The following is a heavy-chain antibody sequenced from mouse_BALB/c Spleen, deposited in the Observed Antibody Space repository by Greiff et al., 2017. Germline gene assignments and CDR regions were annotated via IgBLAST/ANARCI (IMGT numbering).Heavy chain of an antibody. CDR1: GYTFSSYW. CDR3: AHSRGYYGSSNY. V-gene: IGHV1-9*01. D-gene: IGHD1-1*01. J-gene: IGHJ2*01. CDR2: ILPGSGST. Sequence: VQLVESGAELMKPGASVKISCKATGYTFSSYWIEWVKQRPGHGLEWIGEILPGSGSTNYNEKFKGKATFTADTSSNTAYMQLSSLTSEDSAVYYCAHSRGYYGSSNYWGQGTTLTVSS.